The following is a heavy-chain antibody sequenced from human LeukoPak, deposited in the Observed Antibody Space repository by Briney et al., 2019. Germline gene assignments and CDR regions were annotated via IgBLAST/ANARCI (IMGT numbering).Heavy chain of an antibody. CDR3: ARDVYSSSPDDY. CDR1: GYTFTGYY. D-gene: IGHD6-6*01. V-gene: IGHV1-2*04. CDR2: INPNSGGT. Sequence: ASVKVSCKASGYTFTGYYMHWVRQAPGQGLEWMGWINPNSGGTNYAQKFQGWVTMTRDTSISTAYMELSRLRSDDTAVYYCARDVYSSSPDDYWGQGTLVTVSS. J-gene: IGHJ4*02.